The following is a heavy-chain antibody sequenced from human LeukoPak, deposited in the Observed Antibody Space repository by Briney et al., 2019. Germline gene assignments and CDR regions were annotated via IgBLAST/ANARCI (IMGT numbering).Heavy chain of an antibody. CDR1: GFTFSSYA. CDR2: ISGSGGST. J-gene: IGHJ4*02. V-gene: IGHV3-23*01. CDR3: AKVGTVVPAAISIFDY. Sequence: GGSLRLSCAASGFTFSSYAMSWVRQAPGKGPEWVSAISGSGGSTYYADSVKGRFTISRDNSKNTLYLQMNSLRAEDTAVYYCAKVGTVVPAAISIFDYWGQGTLVTVSS. D-gene: IGHD2-2*01.